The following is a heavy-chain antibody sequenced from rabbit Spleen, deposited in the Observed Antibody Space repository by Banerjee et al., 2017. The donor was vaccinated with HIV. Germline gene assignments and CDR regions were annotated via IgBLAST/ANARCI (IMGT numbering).Heavy chain of an antibody. V-gene: IGHV1S40*01. CDR1: GFPFSNKAV. CDR3: ARDTVSSFSSYGMDL. J-gene: IGHJ6*01. D-gene: IGHD6-1*01. Sequence: QSLEESGGDLVKPGGSLTLTCKASGFPFSNKAVMCWVRQAPGKGLEWIACINAVTGKAVDASWAKGRFTFSKTASTTVTLQMTSLTVADTATYFCARDTVSSFSSYGMDLWGPGTRVTVS. CDR2: INAVTGKA.